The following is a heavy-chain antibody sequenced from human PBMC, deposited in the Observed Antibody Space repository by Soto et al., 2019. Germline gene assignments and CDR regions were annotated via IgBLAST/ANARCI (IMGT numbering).Heavy chain of an antibody. CDR3: AKATGGYCSGGSCYDFDY. D-gene: IGHD2-15*01. CDR1: GFTFSSYA. V-gene: IGHV3-23*01. J-gene: IGHJ4*02. Sequence: GGSLRLSCAASGFTFSSYAMSWVRQAPGKGLEWVSAISGSGGSTYYADSVKGRFTISRDNSKNTLYLQMNSLRAEDTAVYYCAKATGGYCSGGSCYDFDYWGQGTLVTVSS. CDR2: ISGSGGST.